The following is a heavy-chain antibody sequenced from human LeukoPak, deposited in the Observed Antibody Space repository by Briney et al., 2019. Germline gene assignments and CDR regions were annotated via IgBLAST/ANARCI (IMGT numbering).Heavy chain of an antibody. Sequence: GGSLRLSCAASGFIFSNYWMNWVRQAPGKGLEWVSSISSSSSYIYYADSVKGRFTISRDNAKNSLYLQMNSLRAEDTAVYYCARDQTGDYYDSSGPRNFDLWGRGTLVTVSS. CDR2: ISSSSSYI. D-gene: IGHD3-22*01. J-gene: IGHJ2*01. CDR3: ARDQTGDYYDSSGPRNFDL. V-gene: IGHV3-21*01. CDR1: GFIFSNYW.